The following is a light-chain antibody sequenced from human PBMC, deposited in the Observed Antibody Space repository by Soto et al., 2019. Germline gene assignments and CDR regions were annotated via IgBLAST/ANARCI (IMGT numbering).Light chain of an antibody. J-gene: IGLJ1*01. CDR2: DVT. Sequence: QSVLTQPASVSGSPGQSITISCTGTSDDVGAYDFVSWYQEHPGKAPKLMIYDVTHRPSGVSNRFSGSKSGNTASLTISGLQAEDEADYYCRSYSSSSTFYVFVTGNKVTVL. CDR3: RSYSSSSTFYV. CDR1: SDDVGAYDF. V-gene: IGLV2-14*03.